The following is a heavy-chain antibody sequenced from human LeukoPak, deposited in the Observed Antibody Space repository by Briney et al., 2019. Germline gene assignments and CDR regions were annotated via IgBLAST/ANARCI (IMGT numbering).Heavy chain of an antibody. J-gene: IGHJ5*02. V-gene: IGHV3-11*01. CDR1: GFTFSDYY. CDR2: ISRSGSTI. CDR3: AKGVLMATILVPPNH. Sequence: GGSLRLSCAASGFTFSDYYMSWIRQAPGKGLEWVSYISRSGSTIYYADSVKGRFTISRDNAKNSLYLQMNSLRAEDTALYYCAKGVLMATILVPPNHWGQGTLVTVSS. D-gene: IGHD5-24*01.